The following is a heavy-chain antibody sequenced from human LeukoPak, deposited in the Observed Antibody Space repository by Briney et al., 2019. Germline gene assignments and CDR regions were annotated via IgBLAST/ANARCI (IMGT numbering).Heavy chain of an antibody. J-gene: IGHJ6*02. CDR1: GFTFSSYA. V-gene: IGHV3-66*01. Sequence: GRSLRLSCAASGFTFSSYAMHWVRQAPGKGLEWVSVIYSGGSTYYADSVKGRFTISRDNAKNSLYLQMNSLRAEDTAVYYCARTRGYGMDVWGQGTTVTVSS. CDR3: ARTRGYGMDV. CDR2: IYSGGST.